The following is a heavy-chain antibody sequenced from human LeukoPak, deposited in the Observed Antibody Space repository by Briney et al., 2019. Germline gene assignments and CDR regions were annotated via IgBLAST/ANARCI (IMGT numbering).Heavy chain of an antibody. CDR1: GFTLSSYA. V-gene: IGHV3-23*01. Sequence: PGGSLRLSCAASGFTLSSYAMSLVRQAPGKGLEWVSAISGSGGSTYYADSVKGRFTISRDNSKNTLYLQMNSLRAEDTAVYYCAKDEKSGLVGYFDFWGQGTLVTVSS. D-gene: IGHD6-6*01. J-gene: IGHJ4*02. CDR3: AKDEKSGLVGYFDF. CDR2: ISGSGGST.